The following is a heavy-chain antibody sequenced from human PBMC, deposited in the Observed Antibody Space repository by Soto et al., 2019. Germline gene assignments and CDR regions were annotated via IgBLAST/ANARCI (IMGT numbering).Heavy chain of an antibody. CDR1: GDSVSNNGAT. D-gene: IGHD2-15*01. CDR2: AYYRSRWLY. CDR3: AREPTDLNSGFDY. V-gene: IGHV6-1*01. Sequence: SQTLSLTCAICGDSVSNNGATWNWIRQSPSRGLEWLGRAYYRSRWLYDYATSVRGRITINPDTSKNRFSLQLNSVTPEDTAVYYCAREPTDLNSGFDYWGQGNPVTVSS. J-gene: IGHJ4*02.